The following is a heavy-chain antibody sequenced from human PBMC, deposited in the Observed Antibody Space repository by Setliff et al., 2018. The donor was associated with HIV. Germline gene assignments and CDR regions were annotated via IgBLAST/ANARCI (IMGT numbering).Heavy chain of an antibody. D-gene: IGHD3-16*01. CDR1: GASISNYY. Sequence: PSETLSLTCTVSGASISNYYWSWIRQPPRKRLEWIGELNDSGSTNYNPSLKSRVTISVDTSKNQFSLRLSSVTAADTAVYYCARGTKFVWGRWFDPWGQGTLVTVSS. CDR2: LNDSGST. V-gene: IGHV4-34*01. J-gene: IGHJ5*02. CDR3: ARGTKFVWGRWFDP.